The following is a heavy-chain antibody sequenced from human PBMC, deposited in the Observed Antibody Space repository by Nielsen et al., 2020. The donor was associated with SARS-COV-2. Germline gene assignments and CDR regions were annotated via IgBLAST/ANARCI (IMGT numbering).Heavy chain of an antibody. Sequence: SETLSLTCAVYSGSFSGYYWSWIRQPPGKGLEWIGEINHSGSTNYNPSLKSRVTISVDTSKNQFSLKLSSVTAADTAVYYCARARLWFGEPIGGYPDYWGQGTLVTVSS. CDR3: ARARLWFGEPIGGYPDY. CDR2: INHSGST. J-gene: IGHJ4*02. V-gene: IGHV4-34*01. D-gene: IGHD3-10*01. CDR1: SGSFSGYY.